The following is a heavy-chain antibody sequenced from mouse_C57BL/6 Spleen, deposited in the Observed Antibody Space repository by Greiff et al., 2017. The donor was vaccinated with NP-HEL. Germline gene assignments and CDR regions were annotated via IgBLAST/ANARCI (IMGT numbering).Heavy chain of an antibody. Sequence: QVQLQQPGAELVMPGASVKLSCKASGYTFTSYWMHWVKQRPGQGLEWIGEIDPSDSYTNYNQKFKGKSTLTVDKSSSTAYMQLSSLTSEDSAGYYCARGYGKSLYAMDYWGQGTSVTVSS. D-gene: IGHD2-1*01. J-gene: IGHJ4*01. V-gene: IGHV1-69*01. CDR2: IDPSDSYT. CDR3: ARGYGKSLYAMDY. CDR1: GYTFTSYW.